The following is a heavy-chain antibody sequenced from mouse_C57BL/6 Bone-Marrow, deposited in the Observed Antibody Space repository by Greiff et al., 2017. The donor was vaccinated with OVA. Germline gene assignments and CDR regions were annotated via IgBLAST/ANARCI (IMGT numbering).Heavy chain of an antibody. D-gene: IGHD2-4*01. CDR1: GYTFTSYW. J-gene: IGHJ2*01. Sequence: VQLQQPGAELVMPGASVKLSCKASGYTFTSYWMHWVTPRPGHGLEWIGEIDPSDSYTNYNQKFKGKSTLTVDKSSSTAYMQLSSLTSEDSAVYYCAREVIYYDYDGYFDYWGQGTTLTVSS. CDR3: AREVIYYDYDGYFDY. V-gene: IGHV1-69*01. CDR2: IDPSDSYT.